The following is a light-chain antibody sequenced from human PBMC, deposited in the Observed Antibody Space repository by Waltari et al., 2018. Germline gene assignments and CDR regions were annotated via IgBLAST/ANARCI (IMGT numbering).Light chain of an antibody. J-gene: IGLJ3*02. V-gene: IGLV2-11*01. CDR3: WSYVGGNTYWV. CDR1: SSDVGGYNF. CDR2: DVN. Sequence: QSALAQPRSMSGSPGQSVAISCTGTSSDVGGYNFVSWYQQHPDKAPKLIIYDVNKRPSGVPDRFPCSKSGNTASLTISGLQAEDEAHYYCWSYVGGNTYWVFGGGTKLTVL.